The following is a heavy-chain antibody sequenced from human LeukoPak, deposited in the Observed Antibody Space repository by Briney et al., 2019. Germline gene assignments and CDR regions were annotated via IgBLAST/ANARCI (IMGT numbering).Heavy chain of an antibody. D-gene: IGHD4-17*01. CDR1: GGSISSGGYY. V-gene: IGHV4-30-2*01. Sequence: SETLSLTCTVSGGSISSGGYYWSWIRQPPGKGLEWIGYIYQSGSTYYNPSLKSRVIISVDRSKNQFSLKLTSVTAADTAVYYCARGFALDYGDYVRWKAFNIWGQGTMVTVSS. CDR3: ARGFALDYGDYVRWKAFNI. CDR2: IYQSGST. J-gene: IGHJ3*02.